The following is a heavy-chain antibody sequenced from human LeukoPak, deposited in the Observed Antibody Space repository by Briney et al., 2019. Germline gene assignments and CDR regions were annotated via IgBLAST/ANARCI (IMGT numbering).Heavy chain of an antibody. J-gene: IGHJ4*02. CDR2: IRQDGGEK. CDR1: GFTFGNYW. D-gene: IGHD2-15*01. CDR3: ARDSVHCSGESCYLD. Sequence: GRSLRLSCAASGFTFGNYWMSWVRQAPGKGLEWVANIRQDGGEKYYVDFVKGRFTISRDNAKNSLYLQMDSLRAEDTAVYYCARDSVHCSGESCYLDWGKGTLVTVSS. V-gene: IGHV3-7*01.